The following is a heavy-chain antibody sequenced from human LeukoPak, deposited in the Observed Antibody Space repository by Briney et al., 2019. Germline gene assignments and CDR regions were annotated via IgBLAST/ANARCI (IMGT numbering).Heavy chain of an antibody. Sequence: ASVKVSCKASGYTFTSYGISWVRQAPGQGLEWMGWISGYNGNTNYAQKLQGRVTMTTDTSTSTAYMELRSLRSDDTAVYYRTSPLRGVVYGMDVWGQGATVTVSS. V-gene: IGHV1-18*01. CDR2: ISGYNGNT. CDR3: TSPLRGVVYGMDV. CDR1: GYTFTSYG. D-gene: IGHD3-10*01. J-gene: IGHJ6*02.